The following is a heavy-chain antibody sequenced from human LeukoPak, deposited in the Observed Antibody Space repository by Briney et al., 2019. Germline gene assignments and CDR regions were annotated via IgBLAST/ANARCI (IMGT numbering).Heavy chain of an antibody. Sequence: SQTLSLTCTVSGGSISSGSYYWSWIRQPAGKGLEWIGRSYTSGSTNYNPSLKSRVTISVVTSKNQFSLKLSSVTAADTAVYYWARDGGSYYYDSSGYPASWFDPWGQGTLVTVSS. J-gene: IGHJ5*02. CDR1: GGSISSGSYY. CDR3: ARDGGSYYYDSSGYPASWFDP. D-gene: IGHD3-22*01. V-gene: IGHV4-61*02. CDR2: SYTSGST.